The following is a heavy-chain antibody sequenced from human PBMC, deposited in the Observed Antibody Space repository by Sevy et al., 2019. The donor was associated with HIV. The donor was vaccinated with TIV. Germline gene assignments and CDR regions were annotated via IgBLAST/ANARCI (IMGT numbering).Heavy chain of an antibody. CDR1: GFTFSSYG. J-gene: IGHJ5*02. V-gene: IGHV3-30*18. CDR2: ISHDGSNK. Sequence: GGSLRLSCAASGFTFSSYGMHWVRQAPGKGLEWVAVISHDGSNKYYADSVKGRFTISRDNSKNTLYLQMNSLRAEDTAVYYCAKEFSSAPYNWFDPWGQGTLVTVSS. CDR3: AKEFSSAPYNWFDP.